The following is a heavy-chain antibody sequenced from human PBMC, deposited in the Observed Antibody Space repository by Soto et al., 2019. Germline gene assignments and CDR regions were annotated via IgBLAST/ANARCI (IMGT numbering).Heavy chain of an antibody. CDR1: GFTFSRYS. CDR2: ISSSSSYI. V-gene: IGHV3-21*01. D-gene: IGHD5-18*01. Sequence: GGSLRLSCAASGFTFSRYSMNWVRQAPGKGLEWVSSISSSSSYIYYADSVKGRFTISRDNAKNSLYLQMNSLRAEDTAVYYCARDRDWDTPYGMDVWGQGTTVTVSS. CDR3: ARDRDWDTPYGMDV. J-gene: IGHJ6*02.